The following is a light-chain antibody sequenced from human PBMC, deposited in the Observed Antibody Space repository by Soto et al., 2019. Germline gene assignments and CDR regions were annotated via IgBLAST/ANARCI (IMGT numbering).Light chain of an antibody. J-gene: IGKJ2*01. CDR2: DAS. Sequence: EIVLTQSPATLSLSPGERATLSCRASQSVSSYLAWYQQKPGQAPRLLIYDASNRATGIPARFSGSGSGTDFTLTISSLEPEDFAVYYCQQYNNWPPRTFGQGTKLEIK. CDR1: QSVSSY. CDR3: QQYNNWPPRT. V-gene: IGKV3-11*01.